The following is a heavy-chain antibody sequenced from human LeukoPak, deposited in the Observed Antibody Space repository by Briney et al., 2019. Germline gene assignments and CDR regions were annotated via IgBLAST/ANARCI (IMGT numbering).Heavy chain of an antibody. V-gene: IGHV3-9*01. Sequence: GRSLRLSCAASGFTFDVYAMQWVRHAPGEGLEWVLGIRWSSGSIGYADSVKGRFTISRDNAKNSLYLHMNSLRAEDTAVYYCAKDKGFSCGLSYFDYWGQGTLVTVSS. CDR2: IRWSSGSI. CDR1: GFTFDVYA. D-gene: IGHD5-18*01. J-gene: IGHJ4*02. CDR3: AKDKGFSCGLSYFDY.